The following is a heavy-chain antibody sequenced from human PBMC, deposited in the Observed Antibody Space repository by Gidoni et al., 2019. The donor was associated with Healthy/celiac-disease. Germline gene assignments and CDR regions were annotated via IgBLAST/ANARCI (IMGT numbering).Heavy chain of an antibody. CDR2: INPNSGGT. Sequence: QVQLVQSGAEVKKPGASVKVSCKASGYTFTGYYLPWVRQAPGQGLEWMGWINPNSGGTNYAQKFQGWVTMTRDTSISTAYMELSRLRSDDTAVYYCARDRAVTTEASYYYYYYGMDVWGQGTTVTVSS. D-gene: IGHD4-17*01. J-gene: IGHJ6*02. V-gene: IGHV1-2*04. CDR1: GYTFTGYY. CDR3: ARDRAVTTEASYYYYYYGMDV.